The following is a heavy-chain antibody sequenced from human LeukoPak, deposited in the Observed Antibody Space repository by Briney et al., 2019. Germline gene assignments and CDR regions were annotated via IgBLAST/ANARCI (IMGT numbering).Heavy chain of an antibody. Sequence: ADTLSLTCTVCGGCFISRSYYGGCIRQPPGKWVEWIGSIYYSGSTYYNPPLKSRVTISVDTSKNQSSLKLSSVTAAATAVYYCARIIAVAGYYFDYWGQGTLVTVSS. CDR3: ARIIAVAGYYFDY. J-gene: IGHJ4*02. D-gene: IGHD6-19*01. V-gene: IGHV4-39*01. CDR2: IYYSGST. CDR1: GGCFISRSYY.